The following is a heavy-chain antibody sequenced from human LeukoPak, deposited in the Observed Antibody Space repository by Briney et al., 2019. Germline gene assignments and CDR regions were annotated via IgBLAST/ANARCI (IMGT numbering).Heavy chain of an antibody. Sequence: PSQTLSLTCTVSDGSISSGSYYWSWIRQPPGKGLEWIGYIYYSGSTNYNPSLKSRVTISVDTSKNQFSLKLSSVTAADTAVYYCAREGDYGDYGGFLDYWGQGTLVTVSS. CDR3: AREGDYGDYGGFLDY. J-gene: IGHJ4*02. CDR2: IYYSGST. D-gene: IGHD4-17*01. CDR1: DGSISSGSYY. V-gene: IGHV4-61*01.